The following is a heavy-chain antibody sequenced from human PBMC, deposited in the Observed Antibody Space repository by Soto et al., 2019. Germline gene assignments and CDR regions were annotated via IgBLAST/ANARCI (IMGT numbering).Heavy chain of an antibody. V-gene: IGHV4-31*11. CDR3: ARDPSTVTTSLGGMDV. J-gene: IGHJ6*02. CDR2: IYYSGST. CDR1: GGSISSGGYS. Sequence: SETLSLTCAVSGGSISSGGYSWSWIRQPPGKGLEWIGYIYYSGSTYYNPSLKSRVTISVDTSKNQFSLKLSSVTAADTAVYYCARDPSTVTTSLGGMDVWGQGTTVTVSS. D-gene: IGHD4-17*01.